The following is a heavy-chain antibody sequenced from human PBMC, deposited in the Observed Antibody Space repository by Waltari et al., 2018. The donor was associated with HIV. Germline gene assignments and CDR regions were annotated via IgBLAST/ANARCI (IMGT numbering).Heavy chain of an antibody. CDR2: ISPKLGAT. J-gene: IGHJ3*01. CDR1: GGVFSSYT. Sequence: QVQLVQSGAEMKMPESSVKVSCKASGGVFSSYTISWVRQAPGQGLEWMGGISPKLGATNYAQKVQGIVTISADESTSTVYLELTSLRPDDTAVFYCARGGCSGRTCYSKSFDLWGQGTRVTVSS. V-gene: IGHV1-69*01. CDR3: ARGGCSGRTCYSKSFDL. D-gene: IGHD2-15*01.